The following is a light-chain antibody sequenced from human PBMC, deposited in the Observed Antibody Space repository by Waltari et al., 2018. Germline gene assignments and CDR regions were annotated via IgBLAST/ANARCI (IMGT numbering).Light chain of an antibody. Sequence: IQLTQSPSSLSASVGDRVPITWRASQGISNSLAWYQRKPWKSPKLLLDSASRWEGGVPSSFSGSGYWKDHTLINSSLQAGDFPTYYFQQYYSTPVLFGGGNK. CDR2: SAS. CDR3: QQYYSTPVL. J-gene: IGKJ4*01. V-gene: IGKV1-NL1*01. CDR1: QGISNS.